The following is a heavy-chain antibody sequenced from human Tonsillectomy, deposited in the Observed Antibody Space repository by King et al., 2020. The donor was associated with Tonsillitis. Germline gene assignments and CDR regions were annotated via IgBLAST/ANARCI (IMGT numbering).Heavy chain of an antibody. V-gene: IGHV3-9*01. CDR2: MSWNSGRI. CDR3: AKDISGGEQCFDY. Sequence: VQLVVSGGGLVQPGRSLRLSCAASGFTFDDYAMHWVRQAPGKGLEGVSGMSWNSGRIGYADSVKGRFTISRDNAKNSLYLQMNSLRAEDTAFYYCAKDISGGEQCFDYWGQGTLVTVSS. CDR1: GFTFDDYA. J-gene: IGHJ4*02. D-gene: IGHD1-26*01.